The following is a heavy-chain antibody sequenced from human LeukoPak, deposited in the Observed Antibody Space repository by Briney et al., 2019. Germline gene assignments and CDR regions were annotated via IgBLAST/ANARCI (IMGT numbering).Heavy chain of an antibody. Sequence: SETLSLTCTVSGGSVSSSSYYWGWIRQPPGKGLEWIGSIYYSGSTYYNPSLKSRVTISVDTSKNQFSLKLSSVTAADTAVYYCARLRSIAVAGTVLDYWGQGTLVTVSS. CDR3: ARLRSIAVAGTVLDY. V-gene: IGHV4-39*01. CDR2: IYYSGST. CDR1: GGSVSSSSYY. J-gene: IGHJ4*02. D-gene: IGHD6-19*01.